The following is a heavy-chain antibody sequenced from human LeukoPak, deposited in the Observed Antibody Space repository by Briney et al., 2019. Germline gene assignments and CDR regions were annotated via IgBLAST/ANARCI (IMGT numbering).Heavy chain of an antibody. Sequence: RPGGSLRLSCAASGFTFRSHWMSWVRQPPGDELEWVASIKQEGSEKYYVDSVRGRFTVSRGNAKNSLYPQMNSLRAEDTAVYYCARLMGDRTIYDSWGQGTLVTVSS. V-gene: IGHV3-7*01. D-gene: IGHD1-26*01. CDR1: GFTFRSHW. CDR2: IKQEGSEK. CDR3: ARLMGDRTIYDS. J-gene: IGHJ4*02.